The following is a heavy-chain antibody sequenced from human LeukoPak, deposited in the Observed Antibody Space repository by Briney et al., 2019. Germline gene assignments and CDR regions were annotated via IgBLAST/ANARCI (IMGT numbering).Heavy chain of an antibody. CDR2: ISWNSGSI. V-gene: IGHV3-9*01. D-gene: IGHD2-21*02. CDR3: ARDRGAAIPSLFDY. CDR1: GFTFDDYA. Sequence: GGSLRLSCAASGFTFDDYAMHWVRQTPGKGLEWVSGISWNSGSIGYADSVKGRFTISRDNAKNSLYLQMNSLRAEDTAVYYCARDRGAAIPSLFDYWGQGTLVTVPS. J-gene: IGHJ4*02.